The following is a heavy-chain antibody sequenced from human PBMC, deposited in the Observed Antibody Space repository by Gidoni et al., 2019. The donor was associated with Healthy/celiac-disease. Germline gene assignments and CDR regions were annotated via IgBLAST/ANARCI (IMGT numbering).Heavy chain of an antibody. CDR1: GGSISSSSYY. J-gene: IGHJ4*02. CDR3: ARLFPTNNYCSSTSCYPVFDY. V-gene: IGHV4-39*01. CDR2: IYYSGST. D-gene: IGHD2-2*01. Sequence: QLQLQESGPGLVKPSATLSLTCTVSGGSISSSSYYWGWIRQPPGKGLEWIGSIYYSGSTYYNPSLKSRVTISVDTSKNQFSLKLSSVTAADTAVYYCARLFPTNNYCSSTSCYPVFDYWGQGTLVTVSS.